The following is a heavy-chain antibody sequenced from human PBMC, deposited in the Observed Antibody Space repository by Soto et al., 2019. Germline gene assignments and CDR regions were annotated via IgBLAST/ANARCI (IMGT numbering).Heavy chain of an antibody. CDR2: ISGSGGST. V-gene: IGHV3-23*01. J-gene: IGHJ3*02. D-gene: IGHD1-26*01. Sequence: PWGFLRLSCAASGFTFSSYAMSWVRQAPGKGLEWVSAISGSGGSTYYADSVKGRFTISRDNSKNTLYLQMNSLRAKDTAVYYCAKAIGLAFDIWGQGAMVTVSS. CDR3: AKAIGLAFDI. CDR1: GFTFSSYA.